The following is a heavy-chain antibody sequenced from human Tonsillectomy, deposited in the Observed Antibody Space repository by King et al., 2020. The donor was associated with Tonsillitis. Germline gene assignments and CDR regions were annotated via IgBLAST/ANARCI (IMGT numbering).Heavy chain of an antibody. J-gene: IGHJ4*02. D-gene: IGHD2-15*01. V-gene: IGHV3-7*01. CDR1: GFTFSKFW. CDR2: INEDGNEK. CDR3: ARDATRGGDFDY. Sequence: AQLVQSGGGLVQPGGSLRLSCAASGFTFSKFWMTWVRQAPGKGLEWVANINEDGNEKFYVDSVKGRFTVSRDNAKDSLSLQMNSLRVDDTAVYYCARDATRGGDFDYWGQGSLVIISS.